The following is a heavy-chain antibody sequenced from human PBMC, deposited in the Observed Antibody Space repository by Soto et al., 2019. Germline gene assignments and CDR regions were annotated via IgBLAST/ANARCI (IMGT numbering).Heavy chain of an antibody. CDR3: ARKILGSTSRPNYWYFDL. D-gene: IGHD7-27*01. J-gene: IGHJ2*01. CDR1: GFPFIKYA. CDR2: ISDGGDAA. V-gene: IGHV3-23*01. Sequence: EVQVLESGGGLVQPGGSLRLSCAGSGFPFIKYAMNWVRQAPGKGLEWVSSISDGGDAAFFPDSVQGRFTISRDNSKNTVTLQMNSLGVDDTAVYYCARKILGSTSRPNYWYFDLWGRGTLVTVSS.